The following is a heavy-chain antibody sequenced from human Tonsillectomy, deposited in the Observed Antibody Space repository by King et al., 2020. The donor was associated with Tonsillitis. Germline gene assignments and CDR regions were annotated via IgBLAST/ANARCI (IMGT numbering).Heavy chain of an antibody. D-gene: IGHD1-26*01. CDR2: IYYSGST. Sequence: LQLQESGPGLVKPSETLSLSCTVSGGSISITNSYWGWIRQPPGKGLEWIGSIYYSGSTYYNPSLKSRVTISVDTSKNQFSLKLTSVTAADTAVYYCARRCGSYGNWGQGNLVTVSS. CDR1: GGSISITNSY. V-gene: IGHV4-39*07. CDR3: ARRCGSYGN. J-gene: IGHJ4*02.